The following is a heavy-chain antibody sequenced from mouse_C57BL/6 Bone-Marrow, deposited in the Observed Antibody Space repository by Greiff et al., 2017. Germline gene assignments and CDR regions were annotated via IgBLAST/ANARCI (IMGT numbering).Heavy chain of an antibody. V-gene: IGHV3-1*01. CDR1: GYSITSGYD. J-gene: IGHJ2*01. CDR3: ARRSWLRFFDY. D-gene: IGHD1-1*01. CDR2: ISYSGST. Sequence: EVQLQQSGPGMVKPSQSLSLTCTVTGYSITSGYDWHWIRHFPGNKLEWMGYISYSGSTNYNPSLKSRISITHDTSKNHFFLKLNSVTTEDTATYYCARRSWLRFFDYWGQGTTLTVSS.